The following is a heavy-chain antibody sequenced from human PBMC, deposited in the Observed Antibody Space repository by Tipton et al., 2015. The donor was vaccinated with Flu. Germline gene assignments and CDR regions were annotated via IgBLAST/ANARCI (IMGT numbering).Heavy chain of an antibody. D-gene: IGHD5-18*01. CDR1: GYTFTGYY. CDR3: ARSPEVVGRTAMVLYDYYYGMGV. J-gene: IGHJ6*02. CDR2: INPNSGGT. V-gene: IGHV1-2*06. Sequence: QLVQSGAEVKKPGASVKVSCKASGYTFTGYYMHWVRQAPGQGLEWMGRINPNSGGTNYAQKFQGRVTMTRDTSISTAYMELSRLRSDDTAVYYCARSPEVVGRTAMVLYDYYYGMGVWGQGTTVTVSS.